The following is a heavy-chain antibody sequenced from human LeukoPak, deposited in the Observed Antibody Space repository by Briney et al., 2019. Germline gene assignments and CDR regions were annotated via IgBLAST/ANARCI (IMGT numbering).Heavy chain of an antibody. CDR1: GFTFSSYW. D-gene: IGHD4-17*01. V-gene: IGHV3-7*01. Sequence: GGSLRLSCAASGFTFSSYWMSWVRQAPRQGLEWVANIKLDGSEKYYVDSVKGRFTISRDNAKNSLYLQMNSLRAEDTAVYYCARVRGFMTTVTTPEGYYFDYWGQGTLVTVSS. CDR2: IKLDGSEK. CDR3: ARVRGFMTTVTTPEGYYFDY. J-gene: IGHJ4*02.